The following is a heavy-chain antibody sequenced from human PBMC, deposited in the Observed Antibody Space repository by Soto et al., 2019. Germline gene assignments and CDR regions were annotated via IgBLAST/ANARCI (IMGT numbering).Heavy chain of an antibody. CDR3: AREKAVGGTTFDY. CDR2: IQSDGSST. J-gene: IGHJ4*02. CDR1: GFSLSSYW. V-gene: IGHV3-74*01. D-gene: IGHD6-19*01. Sequence: EVQLVESGGGSVQPGGSLRLSCAASGFSLSSYWMHWVRQAPGKGLVWVSRIQSDGSSTNYADSVKGRFTISRDNAKNTLYLQMDSLRVEDTAVYYCAREKAVGGTTFDYWGQGTLVTVSS.